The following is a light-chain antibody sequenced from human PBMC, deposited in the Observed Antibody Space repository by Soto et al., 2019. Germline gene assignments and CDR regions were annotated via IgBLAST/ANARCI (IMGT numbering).Light chain of an antibody. Sequence: PATLDVSPGDKVSLTCRANQTISNTLAWYQQKPGQAPRLLIYAASTRATVVSARFSGSGSGADFSLTISSLDLEGFAVYYCQPYCSARITFGGGTKVDI. CDR3: QPYCSARIT. CDR1: QTISNT. CDR2: AAS. J-gene: IGKJ4*01. V-gene: IGKV3-15*01.